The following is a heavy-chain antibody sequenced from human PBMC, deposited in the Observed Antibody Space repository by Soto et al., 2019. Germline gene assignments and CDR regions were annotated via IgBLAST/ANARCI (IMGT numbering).Heavy chain of an antibody. J-gene: IGHJ4*02. CDR1: GGSFKSGSYS. Sequence: QVQLQESGPGLVKPSETLSLTCTVSGGSFKSGSYSWSWIRQPPGKGLEWIVYVYHTGRTSYNPPLKSRVSISMDTSKNQFSLNLDSVTAADTAVYFCARDFAYFDSWGQGTLVTVSS. CDR2: VYHTGRT. CDR3: ARDFAYFDS. V-gene: IGHV4-61*01. D-gene: IGHD3-3*01.